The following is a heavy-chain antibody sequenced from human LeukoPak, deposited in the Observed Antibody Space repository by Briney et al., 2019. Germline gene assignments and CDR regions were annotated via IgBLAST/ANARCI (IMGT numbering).Heavy chain of an antibody. J-gene: IGHJ4*02. CDR1: GFTVSSNY. D-gene: IGHD3-22*01. V-gene: IGHV3-66*02. Sequence: PGGSLRLSFAAPGFTVSSNYRSGVRKAQGKGLGCVQVIFRDGYTSSADSVKGRFTIYRDNSKNTLYLQMNSLRAEDTAVYYCARNYDRSGYPSPFDYWGQGTLVTVSS. CDR3: ARNYDRSGYPSPFDY. CDR2: IFRDGYT.